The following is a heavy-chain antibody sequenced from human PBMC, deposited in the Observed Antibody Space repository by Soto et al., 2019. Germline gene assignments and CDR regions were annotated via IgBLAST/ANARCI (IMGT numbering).Heavy chain of an antibody. J-gene: IGHJ4*02. V-gene: IGHV3-21*01. CDR2: ISASSTYI. CDR1: GFTFSSYN. D-gene: IGHD3-22*01. Sequence: EVQLVESGGDVVKAGGSLRLSCVGSGFTFSSYNMHWVRQAPGKGLEWVSSISASSTYIHYADSVKGRFTISRDNAXXSLYLHMNSLRAADTAVYYCARNGNFYDSGGSRDYWGQGTLVTVSS. CDR3: ARNGNFYDSGGSRDY.